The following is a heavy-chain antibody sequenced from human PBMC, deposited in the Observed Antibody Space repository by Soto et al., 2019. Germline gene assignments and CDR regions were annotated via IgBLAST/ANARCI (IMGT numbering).Heavy chain of an antibody. Sequence: PGGSLRLSCVASGLIFDKYAIPWVRQPPGKGLEWVSIISASGSKTYYADSVKGRFTISRDNSKNTLYLQMDSVAVEDRAMYYCAKAILPEYYGSGTFDYWGQGTLVTVS. J-gene: IGHJ4*02. D-gene: IGHD3-10*01. V-gene: IGHV3-23*01. CDR1: GLIFDKYA. CDR2: ISASGSKT. CDR3: AKAILPEYYGSGTFDY.